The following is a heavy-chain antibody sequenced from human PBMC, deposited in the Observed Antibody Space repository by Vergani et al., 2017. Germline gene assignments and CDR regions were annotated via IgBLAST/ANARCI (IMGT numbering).Heavy chain of an antibody. J-gene: IGHJ4*02. Sequence: QVQLVQSGAEVKKPGASVKVSCKASGYTFTSYAMHWVRQAPGQRLEWMGWINAGNGNTKYSQKFQGRVTITRDTSASTAYMELSSLRSEDTAVYYCARVGTSSNRDYFDYWGQGTLVTVSS. CDR2: INAGNGNT. CDR3: ARVGTSSNRDYFDY. CDR1: GYTFTSYA. D-gene: IGHD2-2*01. V-gene: IGHV1-3*01.